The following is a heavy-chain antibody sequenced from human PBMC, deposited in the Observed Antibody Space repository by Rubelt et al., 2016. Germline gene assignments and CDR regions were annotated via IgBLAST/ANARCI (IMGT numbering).Heavy chain of an antibody. Sequence: QVQLQQWGAGLLKPSETLSLTCAVYGGSFSGYYWSWIRQPPGKGLEWIGSIYYSGSTYYNPFLKSRVTISGDTSKNQFSLKLSVVTAADTAVYYCARHRSSGIAAPIDYWGQGTLVTVSS. V-gene: IGHV4-34*01. CDR1: GGSFSGYY. J-gene: IGHJ4*02. CDR3: ARHRSSGIAAPIDY. D-gene: IGHD6-13*01. CDR2: IYYSGST.